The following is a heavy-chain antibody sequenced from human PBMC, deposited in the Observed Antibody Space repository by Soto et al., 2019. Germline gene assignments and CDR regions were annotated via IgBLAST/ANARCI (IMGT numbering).Heavy chain of an antibody. J-gene: IGHJ6*02. V-gene: IGHV4-39*01. D-gene: IGHD6-13*01. Sequence: PSETLSLSCTVSGGSISSSSYYWGWIRQPPGKGLEWIGSIYYSGSTYYNPSLKGRVTISVDTSKNQFSLKLSSVTAADTAVYYCARHSRYSSSWNYYYGMDVWGQGTTVT. CDR1: GGSISSSSYY. CDR3: ARHSRYSSSWNYYYGMDV. CDR2: IYYSGST.